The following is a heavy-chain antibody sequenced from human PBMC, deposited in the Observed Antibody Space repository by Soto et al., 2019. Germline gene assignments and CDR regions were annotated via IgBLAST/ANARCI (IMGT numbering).Heavy chain of an antibody. J-gene: IGHJ3*02. CDR3: AKDIGSTVTGDAFDM. V-gene: IGHV3-9*01. CDR1: GFTFDDYA. Sequence: EVQLVESGGGLVQPGRSLRLSCAASGFTFDDYAMHWVRQAPGKGLEWVSGISWNSGSIGYADSVKGRFTITRDNAKNSLYLQMNSLRAEDTALYYCAKDIGSTVTGDAFDMWGQGTMVTVSS. CDR2: ISWNSGSI. D-gene: IGHD4-17*01.